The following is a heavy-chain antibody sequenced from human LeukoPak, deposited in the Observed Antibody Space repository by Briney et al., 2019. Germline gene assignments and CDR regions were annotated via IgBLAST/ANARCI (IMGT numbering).Heavy chain of an antibody. CDR2: VSYDGSNK. V-gene: IGHV3-33*08. J-gene: IGHJ4*02. D-gene: IGHD3-22*01. CDR3: ARAFSGYKDY. CDR1: GFIFSSYG. Sequence: GGSLRLSCAASGFIFSSYGIHWVRQAPGKGLEWVAVVSYDGSNKYYADSVKGRFTISRDNSKNTLYLQMNSLRAEDTALYYCARAFSGYKDYWGRGTLVTVSS.